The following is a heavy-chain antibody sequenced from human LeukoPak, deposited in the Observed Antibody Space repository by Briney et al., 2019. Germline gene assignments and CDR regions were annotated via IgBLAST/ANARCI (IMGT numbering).Heavy chain of an antibody. V-gene: IGHV4-59*12. CDR3: AREDDFWSDYYYGMDV. CDR1: GGSISRYY. D-gene: IGHD3-3*01. Sequence: SETLSLTCTVSGGSISRYYWSWIRQPPGKGLEWIGYIYYSGSTNYHPSLKSRVTMSVDTSKNQFSLNLSSVTAADTAVYYCAREDDFWSDYYYGMDVWGQGTTVIVSS. J-gene: IGHJ6*02. CDR2: IYYSGST.